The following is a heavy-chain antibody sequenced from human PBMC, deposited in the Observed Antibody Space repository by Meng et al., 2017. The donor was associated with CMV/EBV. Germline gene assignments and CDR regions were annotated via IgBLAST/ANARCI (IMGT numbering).Heavy chain of an antibody. D-gene: IGHD2-2*01. CDR2: ISSSGSTI. CDR3: ARVGGGVVPAAIVTTNYYYYGMDV. J-gene: IGHJ6*02. V-gene: IGHV3-11*04. CDR1: GFTFSDYY. Sequence: GESLKISCAASGFTFSDYYMSWIRQAPGKGLEWVSYISSSGSTIYYADSVKGRFTISRDNAKNSLYLQMNSLRAEDTAVYYGARVGGGVVPAAIVTTNYYYYGMDVWGQGTTVTVSS.